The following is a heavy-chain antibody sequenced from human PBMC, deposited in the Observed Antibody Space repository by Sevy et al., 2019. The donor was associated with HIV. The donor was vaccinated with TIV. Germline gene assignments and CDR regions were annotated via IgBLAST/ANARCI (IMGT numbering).Heavy chain of an antibody. Sequence: SETLSLTCAVSGGSINSFFWSWIRQSPGKGLEWIGYVYDSGNSEYNPSHRSRVTISVDTSKKQFSLKLSSVTAADTAVYYCARGGGIYYDSRGFHPQYYFDSWGQGTLVTVSS. CDR1: GGSINSFF. CDR2: VYDSGNS. D-gene: IGHD3-22*01. V-gene: IGHV4-59*01. J-gene: IGHJ4*02. CDR3: ARGGGIYYDSRGFHPQYYFDS.